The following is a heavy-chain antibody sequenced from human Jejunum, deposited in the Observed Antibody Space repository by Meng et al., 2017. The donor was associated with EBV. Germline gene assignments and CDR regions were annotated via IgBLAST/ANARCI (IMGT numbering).Heavy chain of an antibody. Sequence: QASVVQSGAGVKKPGASVKVSCKASGYDFINSGISWVRQAPGQGLEWMGWISVYRGNTNYAQRFQDRVTLTTNTSTSTVYMELRSLTSDDTAVYYCARDRSNSDYWGQGTLVTVSS. V-gene: IGHV1-18*01. D-gene: IGHD5-24*01. CDR3: ARDRSNSDY. CDR1: GYDFINSG. CDR2: ISVYRGNT. J-gene: IGHJ4*02.